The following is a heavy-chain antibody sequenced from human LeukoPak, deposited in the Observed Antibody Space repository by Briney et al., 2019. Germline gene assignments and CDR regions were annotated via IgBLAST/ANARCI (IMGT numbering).Heavy chain of an antibody. J-gene: IGHJ4*02. CDR2: VFYSGST. CDR1: GGSISTYY. CDR3: ARDHGGYYNDY. V-gene: IGHV4-59*01. D-gene: IGHD3-22*01. Sequence: PSETLSLTCTVSGGSISTYYWSWIRQPPGKGLEWIGYVFYSGSTNYNPSLKSRVTISVDTSKNQFSLRLTSVTAADTAVYYCARDHGGYYNDYWGQGTLVTVSS.